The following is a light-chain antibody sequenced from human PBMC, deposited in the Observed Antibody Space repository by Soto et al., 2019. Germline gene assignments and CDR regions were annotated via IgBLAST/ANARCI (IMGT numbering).Light chain of an antibody. V-gene: IGLV2-14*01. CDR1: SSDVGGYKY. Sequence: QSVLTQPASVSGSPGQSITISCTGTSSDVGGYKYVSWYQQHPDKAPKLIIFEVSNRPSGISSRFSGSKSGNTASLAISGLQSEDEADYYCAAWDDSLNGVVFGGGTKVTVL. J-gene: IGLJ2*01. CDR2: EVS. CDR3: AAWDDSLNGVV.